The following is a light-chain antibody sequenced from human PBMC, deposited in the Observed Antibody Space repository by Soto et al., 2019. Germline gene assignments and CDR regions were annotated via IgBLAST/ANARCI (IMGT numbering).Light chain of an antibody. Sequence: AIRMTQSPSSFSASTGDRVTITCRANQGISSYLAWYQQKPGKAPKLLIYAASTLQSGVPSRFSGSGSGTDFTLTISCLQSEDFATYYCQQYYSYPPWMFGQGTKV. CDR3: QQYYSYPPWM. J-gene: IGKJ1*01. CDR2: AAS. V-gene: IGKV1-8*01. CDR1: QGISSY.